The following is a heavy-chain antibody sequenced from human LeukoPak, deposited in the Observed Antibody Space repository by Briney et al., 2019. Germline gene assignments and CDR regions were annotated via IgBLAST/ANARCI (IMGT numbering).Heavy chain of an antibody. CDR1: GGSISSSNW. Sequence: SGTLSLTCAVSGGSISSSNWWSWVRQPPGKGLEWIGEIYHSGSTNYNPSLKSRVTISVDKSKNQFSLKLSSATAADTAVYYCASVTVTTSHYYYYMDVWGKGTTVTVSS. V-gene: IGHV4-4*02. CDR3: ASVTVTTSHYYYYMDV. D-gene: IGHD4-17*01. J-gene: IGHJ6*03. CDR2: IYHSGST.